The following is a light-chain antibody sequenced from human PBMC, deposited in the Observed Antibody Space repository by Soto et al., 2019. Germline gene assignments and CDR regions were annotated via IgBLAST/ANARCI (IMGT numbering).Light chain of an antibody. CDR3: AAWDDSLSAVV. CDR2: RNN. Sequence: QSVLTQPPSASGTPGQRVTISCSGSSSNIGSNYVYWYQQLPGTAPKLLIYRNNQRPSGVPDRFSGSKSGTSASLAISGLRSEDEDDYYCAAWDDSLSAVVFGGGTKVTVL. V-gene: IGLV1-47*01. CDR1: SSNIGSNY. J-gene: IGLJ2*01.